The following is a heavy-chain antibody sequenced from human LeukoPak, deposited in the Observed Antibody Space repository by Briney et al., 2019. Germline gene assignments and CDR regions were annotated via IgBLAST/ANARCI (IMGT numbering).Heavy chain of an antibody. J-gene: IGHJ4*02. CDR2: INHSGST. V-gene: IGHV4-34*01. CDR3: ARGRRNYDYVWGSYRYTHFDY. D-gene: IGHD3-16*02. Sequence: SETLSLTCAVYSGSFSGYYWSWIRQPPGKGLEWIGEINHSGSTNYNPSLKSRVTISVDTSKNQFSLKLSSVTAADTAVYYCARGRRNYDYVWGSYRYTHFDYWGQGTLVTVSS. CDR1: SGSFSGYY.